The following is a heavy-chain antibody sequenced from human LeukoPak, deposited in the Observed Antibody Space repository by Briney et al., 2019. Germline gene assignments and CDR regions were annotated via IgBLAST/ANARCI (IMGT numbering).Heavy chain of an antibody. CDR1: GFTFSDYY. Sequence: GGSLRLSCAASGFTFSDYYMSWIRQAPGKGLEWVSYISSSSSYTNYADSVKGRFTIPRDNAKNSLYLQMNSLRAEDTAVYYCARVGLIGDYVDYWGQGTLVTVSS. CDR3: ARVGLIGDYVDY. D-gene: IGHD4-17*01. CDR2: ISSSSSYT. J-gene: IGHJ4*02. V-gene: IGHV3-11*06.